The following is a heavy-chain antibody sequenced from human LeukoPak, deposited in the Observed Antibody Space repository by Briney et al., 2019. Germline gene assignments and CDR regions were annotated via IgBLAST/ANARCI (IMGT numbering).Heavy chain of an antibody. D-gene: IGHD2-2*01. Sequence: ASVKVSCKASGYTFTSYGISWVRQAPGQGLEWMGWISAYNGNTNYAQKLQGRVTMTTDTSTSTAYMGLRSLRSDDTAVYYCARDCSSTSCYAYYYYGMDVWGQGTTVTVSS. J-gene: IGHJ6*02. CDR1: GYTFTSYG. V-gene: IGHV1-18*01. CDR2: ISAYNGNT. CDR3: ARDCSSTSCYAYYYYGMDV.